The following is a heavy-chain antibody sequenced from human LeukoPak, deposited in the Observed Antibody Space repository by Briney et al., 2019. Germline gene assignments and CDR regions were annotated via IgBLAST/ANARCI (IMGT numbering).Heavy chain of an antibody. CDR3: ARGGNYYDSSGYYSQAIDV. D-gene: IGHD3-22*01. J-gene: IGHJ4*02. CDR1: GYTFTSYD. Sequence: GASVTVSCKASGYTFTSYDINWVRQAPGQGLEWMGWMNPNSGNTGYAQKFQGRVTITRNTSISTAYMELSSLRSEDTAVYYCARGGNYYDSSGYYSQAIDVWGQGTLVTVSS. CDR2: MNPNSGNT. V-gene: IGHV1-8*03.